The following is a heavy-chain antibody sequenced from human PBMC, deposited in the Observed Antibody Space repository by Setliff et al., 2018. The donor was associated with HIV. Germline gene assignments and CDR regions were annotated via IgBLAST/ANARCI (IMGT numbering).Heavy chain of an antibody. CDR2: ISPYNGNT. CDR3: ARDRIPSKWLLESDY. Sequence: AASVKVSCKASGYTFTNFGITWVRQAPGQGLEWMRWISPYNGNTNYAPELHGRVTMTTDTSTSTASLELRSLRSDDTAVYYCARDRIPSKWLLESDYWGQGTLVTVSS. D-gene: IGHD3-22*01. CDR1: GYTFTNFG. J-gene: IGHJ4*02. V-gene: IGHV1-18*01.